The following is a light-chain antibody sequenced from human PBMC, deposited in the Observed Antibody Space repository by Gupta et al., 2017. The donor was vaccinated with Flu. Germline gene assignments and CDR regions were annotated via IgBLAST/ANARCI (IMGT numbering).Light chain of an antibody. CDR3: SSYTSSSTLGVV. CDR1: SSHVVGYNY. Sequence: QSALTQPASVSGSPVLSITLSCTGTSSHVVGYNYVSWYQQHPGKAPKLLIYEVSSRPSGVFNRCSGSKSDSTASLTISCLQADDEADYYCSSYTSSSTLGVVFGGGTKLTVL. CDR2: EVS. V-gene: IGLV2-14*01. J-gene: IGLJ2*01.